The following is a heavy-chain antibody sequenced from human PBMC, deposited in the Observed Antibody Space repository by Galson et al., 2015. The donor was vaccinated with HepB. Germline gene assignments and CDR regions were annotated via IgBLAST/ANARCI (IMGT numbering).Heavy chain of an antibody. CDR1: GASVNSGNVY. J-gene: IGHJ5*02. Sequence: TLSPTCTVSGASVNSGNVYWSWIRQHPEKGLEWIGYIYYSGFNKSTPSLKSRVSVSMDTSKHQFSLRLSSVTAADPAVYYFPISKVTSGSSGWFGPWGQGTLVTVSS. CDR3: PISKVTSGSSGWFGP. V-gene: IGHV4-31*03. D-gene: IGHD3-10*01. CDR2: IYYSGFN.